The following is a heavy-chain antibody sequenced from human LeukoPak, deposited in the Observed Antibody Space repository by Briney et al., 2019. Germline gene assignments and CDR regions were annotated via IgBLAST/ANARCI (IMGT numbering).Heavy chain of an antibody. J-gene: IGHJ6*03. CDR3: ASSYRSDDYYYMDV. Sequence: ASVKVSCKASGGTFSSYAISWARQAPGQGLEWMGGIIPIFGTANYAQKFQGRVTITTDESTSTAYMELSSLRSEDTAVYYCASSYRSDDYYYMDVWGKGTTVTVSS. CDR2: IIPIFGTA. D-gene: IGHD3-10*01. V-gene: IGHV1-69*05. CDR1: GGTFSSYA.